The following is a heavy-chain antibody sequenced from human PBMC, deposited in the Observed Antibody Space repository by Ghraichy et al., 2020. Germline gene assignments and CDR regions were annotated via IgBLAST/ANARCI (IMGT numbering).Heavy chain of an antibody. CDR1: GGSLSSSSYF. Sequence: SETLSLTCTVSGGSLSSSSYFWGWIRQRPGKGLEWIGSIYYSGTTYYNPSLKSRVIMSVDTSKNRFSLRLTSVTAADTAIYYCARRDGFLQFHCDYWGQGTLGTGSS. D-gene: IGHD3-3*01. CDR3: ARRDGFLQFHCDY. V-gene: IGHV4-39*02. CDR2: IYYSGTT. J-gene: IGHJ4*02.